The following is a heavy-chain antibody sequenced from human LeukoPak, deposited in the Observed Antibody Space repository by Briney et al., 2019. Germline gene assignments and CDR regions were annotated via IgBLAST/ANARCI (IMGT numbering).Heavy chain of an antibody. Sequence: PSETLSLTCAVYGGSFSGYYWSWIRQPPGKGLEWIGEINHSGSTNYNPSLKSRVTISVDTSKNQFSLKLSSVTAADTAVYYCARAGYSSSWNPNWFDPWGQGTLVTVSS. CDR3: ARAGYSSSWNPNWFDP. V-gene: IGHV4-34*01. CDR2: INHSGST. CDR1: GGSFSGYY. J-gene: IGHJ5*02. D-gene: IGHD6-13*01.